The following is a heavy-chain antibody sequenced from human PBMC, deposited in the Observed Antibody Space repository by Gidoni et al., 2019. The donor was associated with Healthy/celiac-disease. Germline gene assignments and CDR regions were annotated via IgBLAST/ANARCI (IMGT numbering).Heavy chain of an antibody. CDR1: GFSLSNARMG. CDR2: IFSNDEK. V-gene: IGHV2-26*01. CDR3: ARIRGYSYGYRIFDY. Sequence: GPVLVKPTETLTLTCTVSGFSLSNARMGVSWIRQPPGKALEWLAHIFSNDEKSYSTSLKSRLTISKDTSKSQVVHTMTNMDPVDTATYYCARIRGYSYGYRIFDYWGQGTLVTVSS. J-gene: IGHJ4*02. D-gene: IGHD5-18*01.